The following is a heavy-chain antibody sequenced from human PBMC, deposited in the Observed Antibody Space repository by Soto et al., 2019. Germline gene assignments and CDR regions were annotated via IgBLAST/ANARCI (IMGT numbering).Heavy chain of an antibody. D-gene: IGHD2-15*01. Sequence: GGSLRLSCAASGFTLSSYAMHWVRQAPGKGLEWVAVISYDGSNKYYADSVKGRFTISRDNSKNTLYLQMNSLRAEDTAVYYCARDLLVAATYYYYGMDVWGQGTTVTVSS. CDR2: ISYDGSNK. V-gene: IGHV3-30-3*01. CDR3: ARDLLVAATYYYYGMDV. J-gene: IGHJ6*02. CDR1: GFTLSSYA.